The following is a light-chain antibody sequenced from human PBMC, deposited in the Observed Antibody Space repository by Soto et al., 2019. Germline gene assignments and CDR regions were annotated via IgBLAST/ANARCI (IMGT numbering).Light chain of an antibody. CDR3: QPYGPPRWP. CDR1: QTINSNY. CDR2: GSF. Sequence: EIILTQSPGTLSLSPGERATLSCIASQTINSNYLIWYQQKSGQSPRLLIYGSFSRATGIPDRFRGSGSGTDFNLKIDRLEPEDFAVYYCQPYGPPRWPFGLGTKVEIK. V-gene: IGKV3-20*01. J-gene: IGKJ1*01.